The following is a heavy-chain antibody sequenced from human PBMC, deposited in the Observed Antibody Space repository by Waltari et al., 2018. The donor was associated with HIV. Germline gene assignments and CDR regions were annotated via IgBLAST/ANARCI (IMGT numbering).Heavy chain of an antibody. CDR2: ISADGSSK. J-gene: IGHJ4*02. V-gene: IGHV3-30*18. CDR1: GFSFFGYG. CDR3: VKDGCSSGWCLDH. D-gene: IGHD6-19*01. Sequence: QVQLVESGGGVVQPGMSLRLSCRASGFSFFGYGIHWVRQAPGKGLEWVAVISADGSSKFYSDSVKGRLTISRDNSKNTVQMQMKSLKAEDTAVYYCVKDGCSSGWCLDHWGQGSLVTVTS.